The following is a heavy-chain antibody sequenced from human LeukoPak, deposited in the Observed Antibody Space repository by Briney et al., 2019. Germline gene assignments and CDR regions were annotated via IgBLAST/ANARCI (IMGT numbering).Heavy chain of an antibody. CDR1: GFTFSSYG. V-gene: IGHV3-30*18. D-gene: IGHD6-19*01. J-gene: IGHJ6*02. CDR2: ISYDGSNK. Sequence: GGSLRLSCAASGFTFSSYGMHWVRQAPGKGLEWVAVISYDGSNKYYADSVKGRFTISRDNSKNTLYLQMNSLRAEDTAVYYCAKGGPHSSGWYYYYYGMDVWGQGTTVTVSS. CDR3: AKGGPHSSGWYYYYYGMDV.